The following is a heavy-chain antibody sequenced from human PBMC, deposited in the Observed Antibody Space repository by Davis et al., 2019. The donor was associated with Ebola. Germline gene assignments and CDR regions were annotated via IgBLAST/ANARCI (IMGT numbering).Heavy chain of an antibody. J-gene: IGHJ6*01. CDR2: INPNSGDT. Sequence: AASVKVSCKASGYTFTGYTLHWMRQAPGQGLERMGRINPNSGDTNYAQKFQGRVIMTRDTSISTAYMELSRLRPDDTAVYFCARGGLTMMVVPRDYYYGMDVWGQGTTVTVSS. V-gene: IGHV1-2*06. CDR3: ARGGLTMMVVPRDYYYGMDV. D-gene: IGHD3-22*01. CDR1: GYTFTGYT.